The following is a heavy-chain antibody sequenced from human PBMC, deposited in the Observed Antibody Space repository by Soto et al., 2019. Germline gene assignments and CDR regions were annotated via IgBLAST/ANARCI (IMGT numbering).Heavy chain of an antibody. Sequence: GASVKVSCKASGYTFTSYGISWVRQAPGQGLEWMGWISAYNGNTNYAQKLQGRVTMTTDTSTSTAYMELRSLRSDDTAVYYCARTGPFGARYYYYYYYMDVWGKGTTVIVSS. CDR3: ARTGPFGARYYYYYYYMDV. V-gene: IGHV1-18*01. CDR2: ISAYNGNT. CDR1: GYTFTSYG. J-gene: IGHJ6*03. D-gene: IGHD3-3*01.